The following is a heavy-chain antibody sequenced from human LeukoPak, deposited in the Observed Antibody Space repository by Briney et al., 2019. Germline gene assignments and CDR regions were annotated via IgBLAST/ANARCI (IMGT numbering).Heavy chain of an antibody. CDR2: IYSGDKT. CDR3: ARDRKYLYYGMEV. V-gene: IGHV3-66*01. D-gene: IGHD3-10*01. Sequence: GALRLSCEASGFSVSDIYMNWVRQAPGKGLEWLSVIYSGDKTSYADSVKDRFTISRDISKSMVYLQMNNLRAEDTAVYYCARDRKYLYYGMEVWGQGTTVTVSS. J-gene: IGHJ6*02. CDR1: GFSVSDIY.